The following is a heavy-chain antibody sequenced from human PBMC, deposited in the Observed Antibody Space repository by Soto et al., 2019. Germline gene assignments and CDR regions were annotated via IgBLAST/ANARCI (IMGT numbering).Heavy chain of an antibody. D-gene: IGHD1-26*01. CDR1: GGSISSGDYY. CDR2: IYYSGST. CDR3: ASSDDGSYTPLDY. J-gene: IGHJ4*02. V-gene: IGHV4-30-4*01. Sequence: SETLSLTCTVSGGSISSGDYYWGWIRQPPGKGLEWIGYIYYSGSTYYNPSLKSRVTISVDTSKNQFSLKLSSVTASDTAVYYCASSDDGSYTPLDYWGQGTLVTVSS.